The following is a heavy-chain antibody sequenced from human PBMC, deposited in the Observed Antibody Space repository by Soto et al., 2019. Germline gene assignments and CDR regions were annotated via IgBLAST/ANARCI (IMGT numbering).Heavy chain of an antibody. CDR1: GGTFSSYA. CDR3: ALWAAARGLGSSAKKLDY. CDR2: IIPIFGTA. Sequence: SVKVSCKASGGTFSSYASSWVRQAPGQGLEWMGGIIPIFGTANYAQKFQGRVTITADESTSTAYMELSSLRSEDTAVYYCALWAAARGLGSSAKKLDYWGKGTLVTVYS. V-gene: IGHV1-69*13. J-gene: IGHJ4*02. D-gene: IGHD6-19*01.